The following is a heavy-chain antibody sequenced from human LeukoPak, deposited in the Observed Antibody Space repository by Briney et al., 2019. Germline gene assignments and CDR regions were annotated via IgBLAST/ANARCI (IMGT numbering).Heavy chain of an antibody. CDR1: GGTFSSYA. D-gene: IGHD6-19*01. Sequence: ASVKVSCKASGGTFSSYAISWVRQAPGQGPEWMGRIIPILGIANYAQKFQGRVTITADKSTSTAYMELSSLRSEDTAVYYCARDHGIAVAADAFDIWGQGTMVTVSS. V-gene: IGHV1-69*04. CDR3: ARDHGIAVAADAFDI. CDR2: IIPILGIA. J-gene: IGHJ3*02.